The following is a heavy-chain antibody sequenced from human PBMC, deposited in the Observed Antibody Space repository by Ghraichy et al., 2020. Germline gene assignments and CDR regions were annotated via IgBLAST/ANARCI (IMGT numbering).Heavy chain of an antibody. CDR3: AKDSVSSDIVATITVGYYYYYGMDV. V-gene: IGHV3-30*18. D-gene: IGHD5-12*01. Sequence: LSLTCAASGFTFSSYGMHWVRQAPGKGLEWVAVISYDGSNKYYSDYVKGRLTIFRDNSKNMLYLQMISLRVEDTAVYYCAKDSVSSDIVATITVGYYYYYGMDVWGQGTTVTVSS. J-gene: IGHJ6*02. CDR1: GFTFSSYG. CDR2: ISYDGSNK.